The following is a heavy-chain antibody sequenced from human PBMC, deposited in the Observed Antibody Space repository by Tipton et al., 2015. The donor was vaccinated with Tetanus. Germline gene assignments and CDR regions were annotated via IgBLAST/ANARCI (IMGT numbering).Heavy chain of an antibody. D-gene: IGHD7-27*01. CDR2: IYPGDSDT. Sequence: QLVQSGPEVKKPGESLKISCQGSGYRFGIYWIAWVRQMPGKGLERMGIIYPGDSDTRYSPSFEGQVTISVDKSITTAYLQWSSLKASDTAMYYCTRRLGPFTGDQIWHFDLWGRGTQVTVSS. V-gene: IGHV5-51*01. J-gene: IGHJ2*01. CDR1: GYRFGIYW. CDR3: TRRLGPFTGDQIWHFDL.